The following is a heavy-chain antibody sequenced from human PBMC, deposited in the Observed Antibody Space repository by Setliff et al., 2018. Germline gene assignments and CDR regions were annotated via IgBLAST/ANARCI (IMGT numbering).Heavy chain of an antibody. CDR1: GFTFSSYS. CDR2: ISSSSSYI. J-gene: IGHJ3*02. D-gene: IGHD5-12*01. Sequence: GASVKVSCAASGFTFSSYSMNWVRQAPGKGLEWVSSISSSSSYIYYADSVKGRFTISRDNAKNSLYLQMNSLRAEDTAVYYCARDWATRAFDIWGQGTMVTVSS. V-gene: IGHV3-21*01. CDR3: ARDWATRAFDI.